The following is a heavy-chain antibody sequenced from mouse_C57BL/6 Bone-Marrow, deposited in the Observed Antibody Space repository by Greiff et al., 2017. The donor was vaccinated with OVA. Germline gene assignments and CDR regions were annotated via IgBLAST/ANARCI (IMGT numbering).Heavy chain of an antibody. CDR2: ISSGGSYT. D-gene: IGHD4-1*01. CDR1: GFTFSSYG. V-gene: IGHV5-6*01. J-gene: IGHJ3*01. Sequence: EVMLVESGGDLVKPGGSLKLSCAASGFTFSSYGMSWVRQTPDKRLEWVATISSGGSYTYYPDSVKGRFTISRDNAKNTLYLQMSSLKSEDTAMYYCARHPGTGTYWGQGTLVTVSA. CDR3: ARHPGTGTY.